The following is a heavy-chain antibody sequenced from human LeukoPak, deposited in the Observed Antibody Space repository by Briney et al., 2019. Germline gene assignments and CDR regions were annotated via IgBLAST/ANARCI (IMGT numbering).Heavy chain of an antibody. V-gene: IGHV3-15*01. CDR2: IKSKTDGGTT. D-gene: IGHD3-3*01. CDR1: GFTFSDAW. J-gene: IGHJ4*02. CDR3: MGFHDFWSGYPRGAFDY. Sequence: PGGSLRLSCAASGFTFSDAWMSWVRQAPGKGLEWVGRIKSKTDGGTTDYAAPVKGRFTISRDDSKNTLYLQMNSLKTEDTAVYYCMGFHDFWSGYPRGAFDYWGQGTLVTVSS.